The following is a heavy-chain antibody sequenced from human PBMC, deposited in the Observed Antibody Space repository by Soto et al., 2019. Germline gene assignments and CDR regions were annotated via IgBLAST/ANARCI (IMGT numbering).Heavy chain of an antibody. V-gene: IGHV1-3*01. Sequence: GASVKVSCKASGGNFSTFSLSWVRQAPGQRLEWMGWINAGNGNTKYSQKFQDRFTITRDTSANTAYMDLRSLTSEDTVVYFCARGIWVATSASYYFDNWGQGTQVTVSS. D-gene: IGHD5-12*01. J-gene: IGHJ4*02. CDR1: GGNFSTFS. CDR3: ARGIWVATSASYYFDN. CDR2: INAGNGNT.